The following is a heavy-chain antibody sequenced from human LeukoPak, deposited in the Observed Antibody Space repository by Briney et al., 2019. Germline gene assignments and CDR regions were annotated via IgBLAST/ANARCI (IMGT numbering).Heavy chain of an antibody. Sequence: GGSLGLSCAASGFTFSSYGMHWVRQAPGKGLEWVAVISYDGSNKYYADSVKGRFTISRDNSKNTLYLQMNSLRAEDTAVYNCAQGGGGYGFDYWGQGTLVTVSS. V-gene: IGHV3-30*18. CDR3: AQGGGGYGFDY. D-gene: IGHD6-25*01. J-gene: IGHJ4*02. CDR2: ISYDGSNK. CDR1: GFTFSSYG.